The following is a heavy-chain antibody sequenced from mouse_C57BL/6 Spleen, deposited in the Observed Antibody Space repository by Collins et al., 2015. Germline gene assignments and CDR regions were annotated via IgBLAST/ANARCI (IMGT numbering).Heavy chain of an antibody. D-gene: IGHD1-1*01. J-gene: IGHJ1*03. Sequence: EVQLQQSVAELVRPGASVKLSCTASGFNIKNTYMHWVKQRPEQGLEWIGRIDPANGNTKYAPKFQGKATTTADTSSNTAYLQLSSLTSEDTAIYYCATPRSYYGSSYWYFDVWGTGTTVTVSS. CDR2: IDPANGNT. CDR3: ATPRSYYGSSYWYFDV. V-gene: IGHV14-3*01. CDR1: GFNIKNTY.